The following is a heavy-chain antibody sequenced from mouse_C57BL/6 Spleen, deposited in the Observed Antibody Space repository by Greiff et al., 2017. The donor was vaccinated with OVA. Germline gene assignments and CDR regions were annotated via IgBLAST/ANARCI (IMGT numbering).Heavy chain of an antibody. Sequence: ESGPGLVKPSQSLSLTCSVTGYSITSGYYWNWIRQFPGNQLEWMGYISYDGSNNYNPYLKNQISITRDPSKNQFFLKLNSVTTEDTDTYDCAREGDAGFAYWGQGTLVTVSA. CDR2: ISYDGSN. CDR1: GYSITSGYY. J-gene: IGHJ3*01. CDR3: AREGDAGFAY. V-gene: IGHV3-6*01. D-gene: IGHD3-3*01.